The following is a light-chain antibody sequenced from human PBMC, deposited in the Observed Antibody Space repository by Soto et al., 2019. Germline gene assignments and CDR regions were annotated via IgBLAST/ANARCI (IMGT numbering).Light chain of an antibody. CDR1: SSDVGRYNL. Sequence: QSVLTQPASVSGSPGQSITISCTGTSSDVGRYNLVSWYQQHPGKAPKLIIHEDSKRSSGLSNRFSGSKSGNTASLTISGLQAEGEADYYCCSYAGSSTYVFGTGTKVTVL. V-gene: IGLV2-23*01. CDR3: CSYAGSSTYV. J-gene: IGLJ1*01. CDR2: EDS.